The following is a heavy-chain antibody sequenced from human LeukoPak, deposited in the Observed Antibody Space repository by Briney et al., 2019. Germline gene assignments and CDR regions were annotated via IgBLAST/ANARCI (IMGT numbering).Heavy chain of an antibody. J-gene: IGHJ4*02. Sequence: GASVKVSCKASGGTFSSYAISWVRQAPGQGLEWMGRIIPILGIANYAQKFQGRVTITADKSTSTAYMELSSLRSEDTAVYYCARTSQQRSTTVVTEDWGQGTLVTVSS. CDR3: ARTSQQRSTTVVTED. D-gene: IGHD4-23*01. CDR1: GGTFSSYA. CDR2: IIPILGIA. V-gene: IGHV1-69*04.